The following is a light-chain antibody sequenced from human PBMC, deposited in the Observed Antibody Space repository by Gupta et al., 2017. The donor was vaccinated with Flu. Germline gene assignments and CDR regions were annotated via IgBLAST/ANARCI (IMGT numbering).Light chain of an antibody. Sequence: VTMSCSGSSSNIGSNYVYWYQHLPGTAPNLLIFRNNKRPSGGPDRFSGSKSGTSASLAISGLRSDEEADYYCATWDDSRSGFWVFGGGTKLTVL. CDR3: ATWDDSRSGFWV. CDR2: RNN. J-gene: IGLJ3*02. V-gene: IGLV1-47*01. CDR1: SSNIGSNY.